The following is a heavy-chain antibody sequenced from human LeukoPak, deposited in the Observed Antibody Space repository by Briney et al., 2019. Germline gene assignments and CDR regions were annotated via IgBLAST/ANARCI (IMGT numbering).Heavy chain of an antibody. J-gene: IGHJ4*02. Sequence: ASVKVSCKASGYTFTGYYMHWVRQAPGQGLEWMGWINPNSGGTNYAQKFQGRVTMTRDTSISTAYMELSRLRSDDTAVYYCARDRRCSSTNCYHAGYVLGYWGQGTLVTVSS. CDR3: ARDRRCSSTNCYHAGYVLGY. V-gene: IGHV1-2*02. CDR1: GYTFTGYY. D-gene: IGHD2-2*01. CDR2: INPNSGGT.